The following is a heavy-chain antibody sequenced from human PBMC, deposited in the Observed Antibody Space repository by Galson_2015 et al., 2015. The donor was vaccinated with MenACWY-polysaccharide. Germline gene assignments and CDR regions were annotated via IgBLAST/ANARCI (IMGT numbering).Heavy chain of an antibody. CDR3: ARDGTGTVAGALDI. J-gene: IGHJ3*02. CDR1: GFTFSSHW. Sequence: SLRLSCAASGFTFSSHWMHWVRQAPGTGLVWASLIKSDGSSTSYADSVKGRFTISRDNAKNTLHLQMNSLRVEDTALYYCARDGTGTVAGALDIWGQGTMVTVSS. D-gene: IGHD1/OR15-1a*01. V-gene: IGHV3-74*01. CDR2: IKSDGSST.